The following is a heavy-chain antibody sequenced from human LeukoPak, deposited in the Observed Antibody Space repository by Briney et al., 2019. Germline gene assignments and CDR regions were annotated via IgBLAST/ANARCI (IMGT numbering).Heavy chain of an antibody. CDR3: ARGGTATYYFDY. CDR1: GFTFSSYW. J-gene: IGHJ4*02. Sequence: GGSLRLSCAASGFTFSSYWMSWVRQAPGKGLAWVANIKLDGSEKNYVDSVKGRFTISRDNAKNSVYLQMNSLRAEDTAVYYCARGGTATYYFDYWGQGTLVTVSS. D-gene: IGHD3-16*01. CDR2: IKLDGSEK. V-gene: IGHV3-7*01.